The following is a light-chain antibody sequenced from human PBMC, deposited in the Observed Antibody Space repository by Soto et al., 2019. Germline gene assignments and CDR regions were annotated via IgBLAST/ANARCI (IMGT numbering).Light chain of an antibody. J-gene: IGKJ5*01. CDR2: KAS. V-gene: IGKV1-5*03. Sequence: DIQMTHSPSTLSGSVGDIVTITCRASQTISSWLAWYQQEPGKAPKLLIYKASTLKSGVPSRFSGSGSGTEFTLTISSLQPDDFATYYCQHYNSYSEAFGQGTRLEIK. CDR3: QHYNSYSEA. CDR1: QTISSW.